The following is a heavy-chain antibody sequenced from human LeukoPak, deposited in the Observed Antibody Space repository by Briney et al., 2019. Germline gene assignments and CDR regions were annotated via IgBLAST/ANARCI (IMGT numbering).Heavy chain of an antibody. CDR1: GFTFNNYG. Sequence: PGGTLRLSCAVSGFTFNNYGMSWVRQAPGKGLEWVSLIYSGGTTYYADSVKGRFTISRDNSKNTVHLQMNNLRAEDTAMYFCARRLYIVRGAFDIWGQGTMVTVSS. CDR2: IYSGGTT. V-gene: IGHV3-53*01. J-gene: IGHJ3*02. CDR3: ARRLYIVRGAFDI. D-gene: IGHD2/OR15-2a*01.